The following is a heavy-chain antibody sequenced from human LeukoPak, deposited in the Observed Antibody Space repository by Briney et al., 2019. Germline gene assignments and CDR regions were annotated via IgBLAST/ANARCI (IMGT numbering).Heavy chain of an antibody. CDR1: GYTFTTYY. CDR2: INPNGGST. V-gene: IGHV1-46*01. CDR3: ARRVYCSSSSCSHFDY. D-gene: IGHD2-2*01. Sequence: VASVKVSCKASGYTFTTYYMHWVRQAPGQGLEWMGIINPNGGSTTYAQKFQGRVTMTRGTSTSTVYMELSSLGSEDTAVYFCARRVYCSSSSCSHFDYWGQGTPVTVSS. J-gene: IGHJ4*02.